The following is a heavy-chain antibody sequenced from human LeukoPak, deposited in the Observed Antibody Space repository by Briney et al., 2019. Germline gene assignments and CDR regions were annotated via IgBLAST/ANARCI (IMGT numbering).Heavy chain of an antibody. CDR1: GGSISSGGYY. D-gene: IGHD1-20*01. CDR2: IYYSGTT. V-gene: IGHV4-31*03. Sequence: SETLNLTCTVSGGSISSGGYYWSWIRQQPEKGLEWIGYIYYSGTTYYNPSLRSRVTISVDTSKNQFSLKLSSVTAADTAVYYCARADGNWKQDLQHWGQGTLVTASS. CDR3: ARADGNWKQDLQH. J-gene: IGHJ1*01.